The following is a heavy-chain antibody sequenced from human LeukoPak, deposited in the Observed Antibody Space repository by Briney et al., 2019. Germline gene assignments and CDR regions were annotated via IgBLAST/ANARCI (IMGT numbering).Heavy chain of an antibody. CDR1: GGAFSSYA. D-gene: IGHD2-2*02. V-gene: IGHV1-69*13. CDR2: IIPIFGTA. Sequence: SVKVSCKASGGAFSSYAISWVRQAPGQGLEWMGGIIPIFGTANYAQKFQGRVTITADESTSTAYIELSSLRSEDTAVYYCARETMRYCSSTSCYKGEFDYWGQGTLVTVSS. CDR3: ARETMRYCSSTSCYKGEFDY. J-gene: IGHJ4*02.